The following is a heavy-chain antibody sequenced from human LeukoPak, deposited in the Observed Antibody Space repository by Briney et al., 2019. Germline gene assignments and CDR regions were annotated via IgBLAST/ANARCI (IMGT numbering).Heavy chain of an antibody. V-gene: IGHV3-21*01. CDR2: ISSTSAYI. D-gene: IGHD2-2*01. Sequence: PGGSLRLSCAASGFTFSSYSMNWVRQAPGKGLEWVSSISSTSAYISHADSLKGRFTISRDNAKNSLYLQMNSLRAEDTAVYYCAKFVCSSTSCSSRRAFDIWGQGTMVTVSS. CDR3: AKFVCSSTSCSSRRAFDI. CDR1: GFTFSSYS. J-gene: IGHJ3*02.